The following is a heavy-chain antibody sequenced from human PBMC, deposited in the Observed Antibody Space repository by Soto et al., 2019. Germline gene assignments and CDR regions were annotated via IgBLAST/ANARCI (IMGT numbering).Heavy chain of an antibody. CDR2: IYYSGST. CDR3: ARRHGDYETFDY. Sequence: SETLSLTCTVYGGSISSYYWSWIRQPPGKGLEWIGYIYYSGSTNYNPSLKSRVTISVDTSKNQFSLKLSSVTAADTAVYYCARRHGDYETFDYWGQVTMVTVYS. D-gene: IGHD4-17*01. J-gene: IGHJ4*02. CDR1: GGSISSYY. V-gene: IGHV4-59*01.